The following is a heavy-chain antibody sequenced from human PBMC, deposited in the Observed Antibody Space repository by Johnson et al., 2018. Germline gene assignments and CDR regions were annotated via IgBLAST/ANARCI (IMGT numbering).Heavy chain of an antibody. Sequence: VQLVQSGGGLVQPGRSLRLSCAASGLTFDDYAMHWVRQAPGKGLEWVSGISWNSGSIGYADSVKGRFTNSRDNAKNSLYLQMNSLRAEDTALYYCAKEGWFGGNYYYYYMDVWGKGTTVTVSS. CDR2: ISWNSGSI. V-gene: IGHV3-9*01. CDR1: GLTFDDYA. J-gene: IGHJ6*03. CDR3: AKEGWFGGNYYYYYMDV. D-gene: IGHD3-10*01.